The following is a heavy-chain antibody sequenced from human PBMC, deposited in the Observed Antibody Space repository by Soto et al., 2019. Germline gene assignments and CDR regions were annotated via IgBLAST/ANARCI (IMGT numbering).Heavy chain of an antibody. CDR2: VKSKTDGGTT. J-gene: IGHJ4*01. CDR3: TTDSYITSIIVRFDY. D-gene: IGHD3-22*01. CDR1: GFTFSNAW. V-gene: IGHV3-15*07. Sequence: GGSLRLSCAASGFTFSNAWINWVRPTPGKGLEWVGRVKSKTDGGTTDFAAPVKGRFAISRDDSKNMVYLEINSPKTEDTAIYYCTTDSYITSIIVRFDYWGHGTLVTVSS.